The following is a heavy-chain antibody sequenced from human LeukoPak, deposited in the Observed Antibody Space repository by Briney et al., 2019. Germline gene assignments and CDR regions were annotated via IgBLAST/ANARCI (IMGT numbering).Heavy chain of an antibody. Sequence: PGGSLRLSCAASGFTFSSYGMHWVRQAPGKGLEWVAVISYDGSNKYYADSVKGRFTISRDNSENTLYLQMNSLRAEDTAVYYCAKGLGDRGDYVDYWGQGTLVTVSS. CDR2: ISYDGSNK. D-gene: IGHD3-16*01. J-gene: IGHJ4*02. V-gene: IGHV3-30*18. CDR3: AKGLGDRGDYVDY. CDR1: GFTFSSYG.